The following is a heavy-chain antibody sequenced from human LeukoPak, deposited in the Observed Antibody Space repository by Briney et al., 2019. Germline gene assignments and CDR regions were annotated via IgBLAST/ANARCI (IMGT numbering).Heavy chain of an antibody. J-gene: IGHJ4*02. CDR3: ARGAYGDK. CDR2: ISTQSGNT. Sequence: AASVKLSCEGSGYTLTSYGINWMRQPPAQGLEWMGWISTQSGNTNYAQKDQGRLTLTTDRSTNTAYMELRGLRCDDTAVYCCARGAYGDKWGQGAMVAVSS. CDR1: GYTLTSYG. V-gene: IGHV1-18*01. D-gene: IGHD3-10*01.